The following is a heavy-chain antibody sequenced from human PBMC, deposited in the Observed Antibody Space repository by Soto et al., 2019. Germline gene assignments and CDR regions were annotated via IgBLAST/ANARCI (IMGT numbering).Heavy chain of an antibody. Sequence: PSETLSLTCTVSGGSISSYYWSWIRQPAGKGLEWIGRIYTSGSTNYNPSLKSRVTMSVDTSKNQFSLKLSSVTAADTAVYYCARAGYSSGWYQVYFDYWGQRPLVTVSS. V-gene: IGHV4-4*07. CDR3: ARAGYSSGWYQVYFDY. CDR1: GGSISSYY. CDR2: IYTSGST. J-gene: IGHJ4*02. D-gene: IGHD6-19*01.